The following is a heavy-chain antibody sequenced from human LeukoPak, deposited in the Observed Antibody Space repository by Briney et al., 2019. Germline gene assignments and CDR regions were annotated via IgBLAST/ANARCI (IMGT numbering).Heavy chain of an antibody. CDR3: TTDPGYSYGQRYYMDV. CDR2: IKSKTDGGTT. D-gene: IGHD5-18*01. Sequence: GGSLRLSCAASGFTFSNAWMSWVRQAPGKGLEWVGRIKSKTDGGTTDYAAPVKGRFTISRDDSKNTLYLQMNSLKTEDTAVYYCTTDPGYSYGQRYYMDVWGKGTTVTISS. CDR1: GFTFSNAW. V-gene: IGHV3-15*01. J-gene: IGHJ6*03.